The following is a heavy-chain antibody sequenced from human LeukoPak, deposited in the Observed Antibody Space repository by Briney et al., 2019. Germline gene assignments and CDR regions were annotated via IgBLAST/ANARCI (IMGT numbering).Heavy chain of an antibody. J-gene: IGHJ3*02. D-gene: IGHD6-6*01. V-gene: IGHV4-39*07. CDR2: IYYSGST. Sequence: PSETLSLTCTVSGGSISSSSYYWGWIRQPPGKGLEWIGSIYYSGSTYYNPSLKSRVTISVDTSKNQFSLKLSSVTAADTAVYYCARLPEYSSFPLPAEDIWGQGTMVTVSS. CDR3: ARLPEYSSFPLPAEDI. CDR1: GGSISSSSYY.